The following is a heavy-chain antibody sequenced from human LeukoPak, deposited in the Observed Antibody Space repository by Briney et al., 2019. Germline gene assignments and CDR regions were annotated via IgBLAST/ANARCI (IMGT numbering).Heavy chain of an antibody. CDR3: ARNPFLRWLQLTHFDY. CDR2: ISAYNGNT. V-gene: IGHV1-18*01. Sequence: ASVKVSCKASGYTFTSYGISWVRQAPGQGLEWMGWISAYNGNTNYAQKLQGRVTMTTDTSTSTAYMELRSLRSDDTAVYYCARNPFLRWLQLTHFDYWGQGTQVTVSS. J-gene: IGHJ4*02. CDR1: GYTFTSYG. D-gene: IGHD5-24*01.